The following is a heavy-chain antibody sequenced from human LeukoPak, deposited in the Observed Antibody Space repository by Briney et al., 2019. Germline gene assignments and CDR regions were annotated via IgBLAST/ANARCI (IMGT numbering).Heavy chain of an antibody. CDR3: AGDPYGDYYVDC. J-gene: IGHJ4*02. Sequence: SETLSLTCTVSGGSISSSRYYWGWIRQPPGKELEWIGSIYYSGSTYYNPSLKSRVTISVDTSKNQFSLKVSSVTGADMAVDSYAGDPYGDYYVDCLLGGTLVSDSS. CDR1: GGSISSSRYY. D-gene: IGHD4-17*01. CDR2: IYYSGST. V-gene: IGHV4-39*02.